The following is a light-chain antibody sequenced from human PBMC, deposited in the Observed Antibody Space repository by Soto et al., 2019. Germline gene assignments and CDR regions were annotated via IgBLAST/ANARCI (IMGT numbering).Light chain of an antibody. V-gene: IGKV1-6*01. CDR1: QRIRND. J-gene: IGKJ2*01. CDR2: AAS. CDR3: LQDYNYPYT. Sequence: AIPMTQSPSSLSASVGDRVTITCRASQRIRNDLGWYQQKPGKAPKLLIYAASSLQSGVPSRFSGSGSGTDFTLTISSLQPEDFATYYCLQDYNYPYTFGQGTKLEIK.